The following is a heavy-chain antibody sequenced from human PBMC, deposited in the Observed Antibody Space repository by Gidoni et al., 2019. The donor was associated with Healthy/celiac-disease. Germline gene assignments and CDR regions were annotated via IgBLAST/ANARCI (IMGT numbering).Heavy chain of an antibody. V-gene: IGHV2-26*01. CDR1: GFSLSNARMG. CDR2: IFSNDEK. CDR3: ARIGDGPRGEYYDYIWGSYRDWYFDL. J-gene: IGHJ2*01. D-gene: IGHD3-16*02. Sequence: QVTLKESGPVLVKPTETLTLTCTVSGFSLSNARMGVSWIRQHPGKALEWLAHIFSNDEKSYSTSLKSRLTISKDTSKSQVVLTMTNMDPVDTATYYCARIGDGPRGEYYDYIWGSYRDWYFDLWGRGTLVTVSS.